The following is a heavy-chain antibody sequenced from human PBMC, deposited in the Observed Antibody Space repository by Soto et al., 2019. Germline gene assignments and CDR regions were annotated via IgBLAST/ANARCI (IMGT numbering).Heavy chain of an antibody. Sequence: QVQLQESGPGLVKPSQTLSLTCTVSGGSISSGGYYWSWIRQHPGKGLEWIGYIYYSGSTYCNPSLKSRVTISVDTSKNQFSLKLSSVTAADTAVYYCARRIVGANSRGSSAFDIWGQGTMVTVSS. CDR1: GGSISSGGYY. CDR2: IYYSGST. J-gene: IGHJ3*02. V-gene: IGHV4-31*03. CDR3: ARRIVGANSRGSSAFDI. D-gene: IGHD1-26*01.